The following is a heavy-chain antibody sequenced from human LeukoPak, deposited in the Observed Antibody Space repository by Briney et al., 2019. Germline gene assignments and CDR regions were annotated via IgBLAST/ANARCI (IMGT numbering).Heavy chain of an antibody. V-gene: IGHV3-74*01. Sequence: GGSLRLSCAASGFTFSCYCMHWVHQPPGKGLVWVTHTKDDGCNTRYADSLKDRFTISRDNAKNTLYLQMNSLTAEDTAVYYCVRDGLGATPFDYWGQGTLVTVSS. D-gene: IGHD1-26*01. J-gene: IGHJ4*02. CDR3: VRDGLGATPFDY. CDR2: TKDDGCNT. CDR1: GFTFSCYC.